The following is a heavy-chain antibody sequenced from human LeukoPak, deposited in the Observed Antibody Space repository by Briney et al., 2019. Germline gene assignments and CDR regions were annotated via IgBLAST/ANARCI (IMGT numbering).Heavy chain of an antibody. CDR3: VREREGSNSEH. CDR2: ISGSGGST. J-gene: IGHJ1*01. V-gene: IGHV3-23*01. Sequence: PGGSLRLSCAASGFTFSSYAVSWVRQAPGKGLEWVSVISGSGGSTYYADSVKGRFTISRDGSKNTLYLQLNSLRTEDTAIYYCVREREGSNSEHWGQGTLATVSS. D-gene: IGHD1-26*01. CDR1: GFTFSSYA.